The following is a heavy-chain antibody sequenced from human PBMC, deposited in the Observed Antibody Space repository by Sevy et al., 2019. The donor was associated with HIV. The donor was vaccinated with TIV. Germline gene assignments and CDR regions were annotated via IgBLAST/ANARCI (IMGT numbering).Heavy chain of an antibody. Sequence: ASVKVSCKVFGYSLSKLSMHWVRQAPGNGLERMGSLDPGNGEITYAQTLQGRVTMTEDTSTDTAYMELSGLTSEDTATYYCATVGLGYYSGSSYYQGDWFDPWGQGTLVTVSS. J-gene: IGHJ5*02. D-gene: IGHD2-15*01. CDR2: LDPGNGEI. CDR3: ATVGLGYYSGSSYYQGDWFDP. CDR1: GYSLSKLS. V-gene: IGHV1-24*01.